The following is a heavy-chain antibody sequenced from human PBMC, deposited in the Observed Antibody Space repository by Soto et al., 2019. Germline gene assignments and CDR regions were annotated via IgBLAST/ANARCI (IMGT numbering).Heavy chain of an antibody. V-gene: IGHV3-23*01. CDR3: AKPIRLVIEEGDY. Sequence: EVQLLESGGGLVQPGGSLRLSCAASGFTFSSYAMSWVRQAPGKGLEWVSAISGSGGSTYYADSVKGRFTISRDNSKNTLYLQMNSLRAEDTALYYCAKPIRLVIEEGDYWGQGTLVTVSS. D-gene: IGHD3-9*01. J-gene: IGHJ4*02. CDR1: GFTFSSYA. CDR2: ISGSGGST.